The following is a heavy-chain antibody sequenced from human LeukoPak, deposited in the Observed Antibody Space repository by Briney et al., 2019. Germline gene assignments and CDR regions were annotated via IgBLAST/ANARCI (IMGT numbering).Heavy chain of an antibody. V-gene: IGHV3-11*01. J-gene: IGHJ6*02. Sequence: GGSLRLSCAASGFTFSDYYMSWIRQAPGKGLEWVSYISSSGSTIYYADSVKGRFTIFRDNAKNSLYLQMNSLRAEDTAVYYCARSRRVYSSSSAYFYGMDVWGQGTTVTVSS. CDR1: GFTFSDYY. CDR2: ISSSGSTI. D-gene: IGHD6-6*01. CDR3: ARSRRVYSSSSAYFYGMDV.